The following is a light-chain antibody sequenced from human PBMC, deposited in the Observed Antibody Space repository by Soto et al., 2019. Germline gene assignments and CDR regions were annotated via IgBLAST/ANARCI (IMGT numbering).Light chain of an antibody. V-gene: IGKV3-15*01. Sequence: EIVMTQSPATLSLSPGQRATLSCRASESVSSHLAWYKQKPGQAPRLLIYDSSTRATGIPARFSGSESGTEFTLTISSLQSEDFAVYYCHHYHNWPMTFGQGTRLEIK. CDR1: ESVSSH. CDR3: HHYHNWPMT. CDR2: DSS. J-gene: IGKJ5*01.